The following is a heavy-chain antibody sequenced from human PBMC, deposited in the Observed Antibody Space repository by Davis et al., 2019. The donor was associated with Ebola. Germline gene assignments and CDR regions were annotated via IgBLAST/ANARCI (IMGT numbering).Heavy chain of an antibody. J-gene: IGHJ4*02. CDR3: ARRSGWIGAFLDY. CDR1: GYTFTTYW. V-gene: IGHV5-51*01. Sequence: KVSCKGSGYTFTTYWIGWVRQMPGKGLEWMGIIYPGDSDTRYSPSCQGQVTIAADKSISYAYLQWSSLKASDTAMYYCARRSGWIGAFLDYWGQGTLVTVSS. D-gene: IGHD3-3*01. CDR2: IYPGDSDT.